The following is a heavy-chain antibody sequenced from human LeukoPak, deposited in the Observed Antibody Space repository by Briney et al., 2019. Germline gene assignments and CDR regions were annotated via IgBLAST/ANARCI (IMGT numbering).Heavy chain of an antibody. CDR2: IYSGGST. Sequence: PGGSLRLSCAASGFTVSSNYMSWVRQAPGKGLEWVSVIYSGGSTYYADSVKGRFTISRDNSKNTLYLQMNSLRAEDTAVYYCAKVFRDPRLSPNYFDYWGQGTLVTVSS. CDR1: GFTVSSNY. D-gene: IGHD2/OR15-2a*01. V-gene: IGHV3-53*01. CDR3: AKVFRDPRLSPNYFDY. J-gene: IGHJ4*02.